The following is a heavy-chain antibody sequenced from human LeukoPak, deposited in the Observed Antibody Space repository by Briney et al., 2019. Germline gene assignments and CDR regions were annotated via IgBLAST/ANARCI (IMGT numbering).Heavy chain of an antibody. Sequence: GGSLRLSCAASGFTFSSYSMNWVRQAPGKGLEWVSSISSISSYIYYADSVKGRFTISRENAKNSLYLQMNSLRAEGTAVYYCARRPFRGFRYYYYGMDVWGQGTTVTVSS. J-gene: IGHJ6*02. CDR1: GFTFSSYS. V-gene: IGHV3-21*01. CDR2: ISSISSYI. CDR3: ARRPFRGFRYYYYGMDV.